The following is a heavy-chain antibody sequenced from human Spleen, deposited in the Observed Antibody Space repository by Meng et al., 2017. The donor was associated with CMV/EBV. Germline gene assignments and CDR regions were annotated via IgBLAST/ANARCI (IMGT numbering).Heavy chain of an antibody. J-gene: IGHJ4*02. CDR2: IWYDGSNK. D-gene: IGHD6-19*01. V-gene: IGHV3-33*08. CDR1: GFTFSSYG. CDR3: ARLSGSSHFDY. Sequence: GESLKISCAASGFTFSSYGMHWVRQAPGKGLEWVAVIWYDGSNKYYADSVKGRFTISRDNSKNTLYLQMNSLRAEDTAVYYCARLSGSSHFDYWGQGTLVTVSS.